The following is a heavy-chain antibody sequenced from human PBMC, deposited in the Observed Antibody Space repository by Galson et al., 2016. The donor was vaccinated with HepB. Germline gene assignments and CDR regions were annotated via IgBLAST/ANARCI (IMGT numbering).Heavy chain of an antibody. V-gene: IGHV3-33*01. CDR3: ARDQEVAGTEALDY. D-gene: IGHD6-19*01. CDR2: IWYDGSNK. J-gene: IGHJ4*02. Sequence: SLRLSCATSGFTFSDYGMHWVRQAPGKGLEWVAVIWYDGSNKYYADSVKGRFTISRDNSKKTVDLKMDSLRAEGTAIYYCARDQEVAGTEALDYWGQGALVTVSP. CDR1: GFTFSDYG.